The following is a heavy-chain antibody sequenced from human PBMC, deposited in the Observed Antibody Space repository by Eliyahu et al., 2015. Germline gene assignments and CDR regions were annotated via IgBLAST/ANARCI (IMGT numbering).Heavy chain of an antibody. D-gene: IGHD6-19*01. J-gene: IGHJ4*02. Sequence: QVTLRESGPALVKPTETLTLTCSFSGFSLSASGMCVTWIRQPPGKALEWLALINWDDGRVFNTSLRTRLSISRDTSKNQLTLTMTDMAPVDTATYYCARLYFYRGWSQIDYWGQGILVTVSS. CDR2: INWDDGR. V-gene: IGHV2-70*01. CDR3: ARLYFYRGWSQIDY. CDR1: GFSLSASGMC.